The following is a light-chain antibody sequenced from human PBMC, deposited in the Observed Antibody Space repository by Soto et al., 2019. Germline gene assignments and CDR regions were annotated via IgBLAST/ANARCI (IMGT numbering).Light chain of an antibody. Sequence: QSVLTQPASVSGSPGQSITISCTGTSSDVGNYNLVSWYQQHPGKAPKLMIYEVSKRPSGVSNRFSGSKSGNTASLTISGLQAEDEADSYCCAYAGSFYVFGTGTKVTVL. CDR2: EVS. V-gene: IGLV2-23*02. J-gene: IGLJ1*01. CDR1: SSDVGNYNL. CDR3: CAYAGSFYV.